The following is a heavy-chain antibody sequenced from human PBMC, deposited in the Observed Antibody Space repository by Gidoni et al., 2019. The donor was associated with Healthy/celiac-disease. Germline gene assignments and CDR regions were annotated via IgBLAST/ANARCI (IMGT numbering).Heavy chain of an antibody. CDR3: ARGLRYFDWLCSFDY. V-gene: IGHV3-33*01. CDR1: GFTFSSYG. D-gene: IGHD3-9*01. CDR2: IWYDGSNK. J-gene: IGHJ4*02. Sequence: QVQLVESGGGVVQPGRSLRLSCAASGFTFSSYGMHWVRQAPGKGLEWVAVIWYDGSNKYYADSVKGRFTISRDNSKNTLYLQMNSLRAEDTAVYYCARGLRYFDWLCSFDYWGQGTLVTVSS.